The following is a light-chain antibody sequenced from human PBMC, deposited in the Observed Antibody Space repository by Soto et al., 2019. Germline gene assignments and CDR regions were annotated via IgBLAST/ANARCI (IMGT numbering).Light chain of an antibody. V-gene: IGKV1-13*02. Sequence: AIQLTQSPSSLSASVGDRVTITCRASQGISSALAWYQQKPGKAPKLLIYDASSLESGVPSRFSGSGSGTDFTLTISSLQPEDFATYYCQQFNSYLYTFGQGTRLEIK. CDR3: QQFNSYLYT. J-gene: IGKJ5*01. CDR1: QGISSA. CDR2: DAS.